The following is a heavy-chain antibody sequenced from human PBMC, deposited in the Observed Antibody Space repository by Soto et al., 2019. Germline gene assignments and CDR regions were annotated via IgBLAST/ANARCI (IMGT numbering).Heavy chain of an antibody. CDR1: GGSISSSSYY. J-gene: IGHJ5*02. CDR3: ARRHDCSGGSCYFLQPFDP. CDR2: IYYSGST. Sequence: PSETLSLTCTVSGGSISSSSYYWGWIRQPPGKGLEWIGSIYYSGSTYYNPSLKSRVTISVDTSKNQFSLKLSSVTAADTAVYYCARRHDCSGGSCYFLQPFDPWGQGTLVTVSS. D-gene: IGHD2-15*01. V-gene: IGHV4-39*01.